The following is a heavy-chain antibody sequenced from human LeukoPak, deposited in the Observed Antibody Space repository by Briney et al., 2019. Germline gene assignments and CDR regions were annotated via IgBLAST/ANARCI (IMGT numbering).Heavy chain of an antibody. CDR1: GGSINSSTYF. D-gene: IGHD3-10*01. J-gene: IGHJ4*02. CDR2: VFYNGTT. CDR3: ARLTRRGSGPGSYYSY. Sequence: PSETLSLTCTVSGGSINSSTYFWGWIRQPPGKGLEWIASVFYNGTTYYDPSLKSRVTISVDTSKNQFSLKLSSVTAADTAVYFCARLTRRGSGPGSYYSYWGQGTLVTVPS. V-gene: IGHV4-39*01.